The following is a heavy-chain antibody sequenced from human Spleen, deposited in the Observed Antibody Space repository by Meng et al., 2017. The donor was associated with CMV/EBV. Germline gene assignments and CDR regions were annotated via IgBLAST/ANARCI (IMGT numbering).Heavy chain of an antibody. CDR1: GFTFGTYS. D-gene: IGHD3/OR15-3a*01. Sequence: SLRLSCSTSGFTFGTYSMDWVRQDPGKGLEWVSSISSSGTYIDYADSVKGRFTISRDNAKSSLYLQMHSLRAEDSAIYYCANLYGFPYWGRGTLVTVSS. J-gene: IGHJ4*02. CDR3: ANLYGFPY. CDR2: ISSSGTYI. V-gene: IGHV3-21*01.